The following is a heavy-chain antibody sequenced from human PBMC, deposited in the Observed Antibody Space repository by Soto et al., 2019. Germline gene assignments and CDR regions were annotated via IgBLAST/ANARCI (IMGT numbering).Heavy chain of an antibody. J-gene: IGHJ6*02. CDR1: GYSFTSYW. CDR3: ARWRCSSTSCLVSYYYYGMDV. D-gene: IGHD2-2*01. Sequence: GESLKISCKVSGYSFTSYWISWVRQMTGKGLEWMGRIDPSDSYTNYSPSFQGHVTISADKSISTAYLQWSSLKASDTAMYYCARWRCSSTSCLVSYYYYGMDVWGQGTTVTVSS. CDR2: IDPSDSYT. V-gene: IGHV5-10-1*01.